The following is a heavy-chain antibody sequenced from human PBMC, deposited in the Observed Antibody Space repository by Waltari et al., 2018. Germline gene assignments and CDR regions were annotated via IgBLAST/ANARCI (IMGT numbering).Heavy chain of an antibody. D-gene: IGHD6-13*01. Sequence: QVQLVQSGAEVKKPGASVKVSCKASGYTFTSYGISWVRPAPGQGLEWMGWISAYNGNTNYAQKLQGRVTMTTDTSTSTAYMELRSLRSDDTAVYYCARVIAAAGHYYYYYMDVWGKGTTVTVSS. CDR3: ARVIAAAGHYYYYYMDV. CDR1: GYTFTSYG. CDR2: ISAYNGNT. J-gene: IGHJ6*03. V-gene: IGHV1-18*01.